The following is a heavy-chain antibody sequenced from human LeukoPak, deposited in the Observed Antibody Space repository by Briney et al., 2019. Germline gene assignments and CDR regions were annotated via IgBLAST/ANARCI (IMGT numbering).Heavy chain of an antibody. Sequence: GGSLRLSCAASGFTFSSYGMHWVRQAPGKGLEWVAVISYDGSNKYYADSVKGRFTISRDNSKNTLYLQMNSLRAEDTAVYYCARRRCSSTSCFPDYWGQGTLVTVSS. CDR3: ARRRCSSTSCFPDY. D-gene: IGHD2-2*01. CDR2: ISYDGSNK. CDR1: GFTFSSYG. J-gene: IGHJ4*02. V-gene: IGHV3-30*03.